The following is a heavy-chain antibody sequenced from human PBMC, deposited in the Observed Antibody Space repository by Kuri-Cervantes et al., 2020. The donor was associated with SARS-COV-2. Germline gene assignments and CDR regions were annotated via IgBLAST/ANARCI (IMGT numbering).Heavy chain of an antibody. CDR1: GFTFSSYA. D-gene: IGHD3-10*01. J-gene: IGHJ5*02. Sequence: GESLKISCAASGFTFSSYAMHWVRQAPGKGLEWVAVISYDGSNKYYADSVKGRFTISRDNSKNTLYLQMNSLRAEDTAVYYCARDHGLWFGEENWFDPWGQGTLVTVSS. CDR2: ISYDGSNK. CDR3: ARDHGLWFGEENWFDP. V-gene: IGHV3-30-3*01.